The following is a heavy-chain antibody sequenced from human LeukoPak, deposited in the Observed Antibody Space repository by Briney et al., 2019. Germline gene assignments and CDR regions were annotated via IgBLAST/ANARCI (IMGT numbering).Heavy chain of an antibody. V-gene: IGHV3-23*01. CDR3: ARVGWGLFDY. D-gene: IGHD7-27*01. CDR1: GFTFSSYA. J-gene: IGHJ4*02. CDR2: ISGSGGST. Sequence: PGGSLRLSCAASGFTFSSYAMSWVRQAPGKGLEWVSAISGSGGSTYYADSVKGRFTISRDNAKNSLYLQMNSLRAEDTAVYYCARVGWGLFDYWGQGTLVTVSS.